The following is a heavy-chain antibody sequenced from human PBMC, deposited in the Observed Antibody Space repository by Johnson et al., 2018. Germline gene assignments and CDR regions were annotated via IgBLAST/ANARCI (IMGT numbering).Heavy chain of an antibody. Sequence: QVQLVQSGGGVVQXGRSXRLXCAASGFTFSSYGMHWVRQAPGKGLEWVAVISYDGSNKYYADSVMGRFTISRDNSKNTLFLQMNSLRAEDTALYYCAKEGSEYSSSSDGRYYYYGMDVWGQGTTVTVSS. CDR1: GFTFSSYG. J-gene: IGHJ6*02. CDR2: ISYDGSNK. V-gene: IGHV3-30*18. CDR3: AKEGSEYSSSSDGRYYYYGMDV. D-gene: IGHD6-6*01.